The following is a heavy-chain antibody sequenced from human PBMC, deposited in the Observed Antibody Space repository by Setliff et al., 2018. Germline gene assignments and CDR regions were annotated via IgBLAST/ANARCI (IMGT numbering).Heavy chain of an antibody. V-gene: IGHV7-4-1*01. CDR3: ARASRFGTAIYKGDYYMDV. CDR1: GYTLNNYA. Sequence: ASVKVSCKASGYTLNNYAMNWVRQAPGQGLEWMGWINTNTGNPHYAQDFTGRFVFSLDTSVSTAYLQIYSLKAEDTAVYYCARASRFGTAIYKGDYYMDVWGNGTTVTVSS. J-gene: IGHJ6*03. D-gene: IGHD2-21*02. CDR2: INTNTGNP.